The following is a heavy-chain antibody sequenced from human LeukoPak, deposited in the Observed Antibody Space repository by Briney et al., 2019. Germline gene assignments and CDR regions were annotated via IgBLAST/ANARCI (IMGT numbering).Heavy chain of an antibody. CDR3: ASNWNLDS. J-gene: IGHJ4*02. Sequence: GGSLRLSCAASGFTFRSYAMSWVRQAPGKGLEWVSSISASGDTTYYVDSVKGRFTISRDNSKNTLSLQMNSLRAEDTALYCCASNWNLDSWGQGTLVTVSS. D-gene: IGHD1-20*01. V-gene: IGHV3-23*01. CDR2: ISASGDTT. CDR1: GFTFRSYA.